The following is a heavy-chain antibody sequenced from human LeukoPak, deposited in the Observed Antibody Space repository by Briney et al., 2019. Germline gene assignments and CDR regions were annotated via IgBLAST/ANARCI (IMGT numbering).Heavy chain of an antibody. CDR3: ARRSTAMAPGYYYGMDV. D-gene: IGHD5-18*01. J-gene: IGHJ6*02. V-gene: IGHV1-3*01. CDR2: INAGNGNT. Sequence: ASVKVSCKASGYTFTSYAMHWVHQAPGQRLEWMGWINAGNGNTKYSQKFQGRVTITRDTSASTAYMELSSLRSEDTAVYYCARRSTAMAPGYYYGMDVWGQGTTVTVSS. CDR1: GYTFTSYA.